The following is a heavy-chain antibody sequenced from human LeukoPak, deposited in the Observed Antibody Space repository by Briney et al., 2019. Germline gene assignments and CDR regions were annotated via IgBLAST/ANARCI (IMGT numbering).Heavy chain of an antibody. D-gene: IGHD6-6*01. CDR2: IYYSGNT. J-gene: IGHJ4*02. V-gene: IGHV4-59*01. Sequence: SETLSLTCTVSGGSISSYYWSWIRQPPGKGLEWIGYIYYSGNTNYNPSLKGRVTISVDTSKNQFSLKLSSVTAADTAVYYCARVYSTSRFQGSYFDYWGQGTLVTVSS. CDR3: ARVYSTSRFQGSYFDY. CDR1: GGSISSYY.